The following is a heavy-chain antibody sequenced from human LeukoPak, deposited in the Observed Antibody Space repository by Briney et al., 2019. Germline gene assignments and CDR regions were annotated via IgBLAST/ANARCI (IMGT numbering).Heavy chain of an antibody. CDR3: ARDLRLWFGELRYFDY. D-gene: IGHD3-10*01. CDR2: ISAYNGNT. Sequence: GASVKVSCKASGYTFTSYGISWVRQAPGQGLEWMGWISAYNGNTNYAQKLQGRVTMTTDTSTSTAYMELRSLRSDDTAVYYCARDLRLWFGELRYFDYWCQGTLVTVSS. V-gene: IGHV1-18*01. CDR1: GYTFTSYG. J-gene: IGHJ4*02.